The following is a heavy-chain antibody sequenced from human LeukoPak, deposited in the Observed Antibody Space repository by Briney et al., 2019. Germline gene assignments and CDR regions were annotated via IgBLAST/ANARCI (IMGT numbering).Heavy chain of an antibody. CDR2: IRYDGSNK. CDR3: AKDGVTMVRGVTINGVFDY. V-gene: IGHV3-30*02. Sequence: GGSLRLSCAASGFTFSSYGMHWVRQAPGKGLEWVAFIRYDGSNKYYPDSVKGRFTISRDNSKNTLYLQMNSLRAEDTAVYYCAKDGVTMVRGVTINGVFDYWGQGTLVTVSS. J-gene: IGHJ4*02. CDR1: GFTFSSYG. D-gene: IGHD3-10*01.